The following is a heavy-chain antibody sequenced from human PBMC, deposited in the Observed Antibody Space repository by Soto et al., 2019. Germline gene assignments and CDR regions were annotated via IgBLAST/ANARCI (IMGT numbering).Heavy chain of an antibody. CDR3: TGAYYDVSGYSLDP. CDR1: GGSISSGY. V-gene: IGHV4-59*01. J-gene: IGHJ5*02. Sequence: PSETLSLTCSVSGGSISSGYWTWIRQPPGKGLEWIGYIYYGGSINYNPSLKSRVIISVDTAKNQFSLRLSPVSAADTAVYYCTGAYYDVSGYSLDPWGQGTSVTVSS. D-gene: IGHD3-22*01. CDR2: IYYGGSI.